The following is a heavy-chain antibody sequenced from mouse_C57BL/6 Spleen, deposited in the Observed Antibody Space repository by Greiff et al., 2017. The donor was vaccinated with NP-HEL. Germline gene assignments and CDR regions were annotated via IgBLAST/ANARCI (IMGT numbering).Heavy chain of an antibody. D-gene: IGHD2-4*01. V-gene: IGHV1-61*01. J-gene: IGHJ3*01. CDR3: AIYYDYEAY. CDR1: GYTFTSYW. Sequence: VQLQQPGAELVRPGSSVKLSCKASGYTFTSYWMDWVKQRPGQGLEWIGNIYPSDSETHYNQKFKDKATLTVDKSSSTAYMQLSSLTSEDSAVYYCAIYYDYEAYWGQGTLVTVSA. CDR2: IYPSDSET.